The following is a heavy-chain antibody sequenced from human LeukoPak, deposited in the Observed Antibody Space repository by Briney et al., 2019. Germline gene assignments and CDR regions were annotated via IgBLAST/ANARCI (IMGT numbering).Heavy chain of an antibody. CDR2: IKQDGSEK. Sequence: GGSLRLSCAASGFTFSSYAMSWVRQAPGKGLEWVANIKQDGSEKYYVDSVKGRFTISRDNAKDSLYLHMNSLRAEDTAVYYCARESTSMIVVVLDYWGQGTLVTVSS. J-gene: IGHJ4*02. D-gene: IGHD3-22*01. CDR1: GFTFSSYA. V-gene: IGHV3-7*01. CDR3: ARESTSMIVVVLDY.